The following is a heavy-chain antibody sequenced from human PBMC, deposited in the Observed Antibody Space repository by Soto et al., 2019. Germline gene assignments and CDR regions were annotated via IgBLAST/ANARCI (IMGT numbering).Heavy chain of an antibody. V-gene: IGHV3-23*01. CDR1: GFTFSSHV. Sequence: EVQLLESGGGLVQPGGSLRLSCAASGFTFSSHVMSWVRQAPGKGLEWVAGISTGGGSTDYADSVKGRFTISRDNSKNTLQLQMKSLRAEDTAVYYCARSREIIASAGSFDYRGQGTLVTVSS. D-gene: IGHD6-25*01. J-gene: IGHJ4*02. CDR2: ISTGGGST. CDR3: ARSREIIASAGSFDY.